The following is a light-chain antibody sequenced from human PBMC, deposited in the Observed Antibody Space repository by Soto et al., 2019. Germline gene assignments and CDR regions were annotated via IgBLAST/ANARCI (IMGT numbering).Light chain of an antibody. Sequence: EIVLTQSPGTLSLSPGERATLSCRASQSLSSGYLAWYQQKPGQDPRLPNFGASSRLTGIPDRLGGAESGKHFTLTISRLEPEDFAMYYSQHYGGSPETFGQGPKV. CDR3: QHYGGSPET. V-gene: IGKV3-20*01. J-gene: IGKJ1*01. CDR1: QSLSSGY. CDR2: GAS.